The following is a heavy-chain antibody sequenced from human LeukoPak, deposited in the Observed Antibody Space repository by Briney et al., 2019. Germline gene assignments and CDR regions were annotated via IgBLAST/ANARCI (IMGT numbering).Heavy chain of an antibody. Sequence: VASVKVSCKASGYTFTSYDINWVRQATGQGLEWMGWMNPNSGNTGYAQKFQGRVTMTRNTSISTAYMELSSLRSEDTAVYYCARDRETAMVASSDYWGQGTLVTVSS. CDR2: MNPNSGNT. CDR1: GYTFTSYD. D-gene: IGHD5-18*01. V-gene: IGHV1-8*01. J-gene: IGHJ4*02. CDR3: ARDRETAMVASSDY.